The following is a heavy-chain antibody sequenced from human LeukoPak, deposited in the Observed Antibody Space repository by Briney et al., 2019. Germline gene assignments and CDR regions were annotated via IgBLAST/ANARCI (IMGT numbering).Heavy chain of an antibody. CDR1: GFTFSSYE. CDR3: AKDHANTPVVTN. J-gene: IGHJ1*01. V-gene: IGHV3-23*01. Sequence: GESLRLSCAASGFTFSSYEMNWVRPAPGKGLAWASAISGIGGSTYYADSVKGRFTISRDNSKKPLYLQMNNLKGDDPAIYFFAKDHANTPVVTNGGQGTLVTVSS. CDR2: ISGIGGST. D-gene: IGHD2-21*02.